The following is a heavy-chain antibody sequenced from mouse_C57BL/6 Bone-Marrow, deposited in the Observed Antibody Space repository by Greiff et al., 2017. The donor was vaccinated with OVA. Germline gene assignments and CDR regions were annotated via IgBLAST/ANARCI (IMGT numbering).Heavy chain of an antibody. D-gene: IGHD3-1*01. CDR3: TRDSWAYYFDY. Sequence: EVHLVESGEGLVKPGGSLKLSCAASGFTFSSYAMSWVRQTPEKRLEWVAYISSGGDYIYYADTVKGRFTISSANARNTLYLQMSSLKSEDTAMYYCTRDSWAYYFDYWGQGTTLTVSS. CDR1: GFTFSSYA. J-gene: IGHJ2*01. CDR2: ISSGGDYI. V-gene: IGHV5-9-1*02.